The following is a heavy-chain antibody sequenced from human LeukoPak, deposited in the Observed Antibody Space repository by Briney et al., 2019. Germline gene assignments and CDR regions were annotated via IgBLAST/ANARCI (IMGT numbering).Heavy chain of an antibody. CDR3: ARSPVATIKGYGMDV. CDR2: IYYSGST. D-gene: IGHD5-12*01. Sequence: SETLSLTCTVSGGSISSYYWSWVRQPPGKGLEWIGYIYYSGSTNYNPSLKSRVTISVDTSKNQFSLKLSSVTAADTAVYYCARSPVATIKGYGMDVWGQGTTVTVSS. J-gene: IGHJ6*02. V-gene: IGHV4-59*01. CDR1: GGSISSYY.